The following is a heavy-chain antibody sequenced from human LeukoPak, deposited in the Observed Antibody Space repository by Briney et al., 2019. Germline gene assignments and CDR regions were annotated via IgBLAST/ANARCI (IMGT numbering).Heavy chain of an antibody. V-gene: IGHV4-59*01. Sequence: SATLYLNCSVSGGSISSYYWNWIRQPPGNGMEWIGYIYYSGSTHYNPSLKSRVTITVDTSKNQSSLKLSSVTAADTAVYFCARGLAVSGRSSLDFWGQGTLVTVAS. CDR1: GGSISSYY. CDR3: ARGLAVSGRSSLDF. J-gene: IGHJ4*02. D-gene: IGHD6-19*01. CDR2: IYYSGST.